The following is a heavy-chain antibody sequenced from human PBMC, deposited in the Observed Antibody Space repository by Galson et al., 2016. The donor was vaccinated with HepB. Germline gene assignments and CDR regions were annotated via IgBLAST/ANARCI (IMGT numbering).Heavy chain of an antibody. CDR3: ARASWEFPTTFDY. V-gene: IGHV1-69*06. D-gene: IGHD1-26*01. CDR2: IIPIFDST. CDR1: GTTFSNYV. Sequence: SVKVSCKASGTTFSNYVVSWVRQAPGQGLEWMGGIIPIFDSTNYAQKFQGRVTISADKSTSTAYMELSSLTSDDTAVYYCARASWEFPTTFDYWGRGTQVTVSS. J-gene: IGHJ4*02.